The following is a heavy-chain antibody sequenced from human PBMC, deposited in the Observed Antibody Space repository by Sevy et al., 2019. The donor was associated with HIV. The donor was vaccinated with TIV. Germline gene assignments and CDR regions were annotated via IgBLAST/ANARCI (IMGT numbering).Heavy chain of an antibody. V-gene: IGHV3-20*04. Sequence: GGSLRLSCAASGFTFDDYGMSWVRQAPGKGLEWVSGINWNGGSTGYADSVKGRFTISRDNAKNSLYLQMNSLRAEDMALYYCARVLVVVTALRTFDAFDIWGQGTMVTVSS. CDR3: ARVLVVVTALRTFDAFDI. J-gene: IGHJ3*02. CDR2: INWNGGST. D-gene: IGHD2-21*02. CDR1: GFTFDDYG.